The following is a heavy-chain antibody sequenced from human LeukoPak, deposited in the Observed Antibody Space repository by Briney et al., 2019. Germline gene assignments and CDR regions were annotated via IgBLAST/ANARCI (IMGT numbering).Heavy chain of an antibody. V-gene: IGHV4-39*01. J-gene: IGHJ3*02. D-gene: IGHD3-22*01. Sequence: SETLSLTCSVSGGSISSSTFYWGWIRRPPGKGLEWIASLYYSGSTYYNPSLKSRVTMSVDTSKNQFSLRLSSVTAADTAVYYCARIMIGYDSSDILINDAFDIWGQGTMVTVSS. CDR1: GGSISSSTFY. CDR2: LYYSGST. CDR3: ARIMIGYDSSDILINDAFDI.